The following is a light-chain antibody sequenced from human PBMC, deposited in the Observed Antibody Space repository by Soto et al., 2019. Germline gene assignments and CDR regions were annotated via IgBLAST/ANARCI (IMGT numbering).Light chain of an antibody. J-gene: IGLJ1*01. Sequence: QSALTQPASVSGSPGQSITISCTGTSSDVGGYNYVSWYQQHPGKAPKLMIYGVSNRPSGVSNRFSGSKSGNTASLTISGLQAEDEADYYCSSYTSSSLVFGTGTKVTVL. CDR3: SSYTSSSLV. V-gene: IGLV2-14*01. CDR1: SSDVGGYNY. CDR2: GVS.